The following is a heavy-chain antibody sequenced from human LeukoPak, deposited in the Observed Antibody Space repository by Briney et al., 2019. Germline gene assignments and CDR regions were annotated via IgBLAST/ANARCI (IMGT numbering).Heavy chain of an antibody. V-gene: IGHV3-23*01. D-gene: IGHD2-2*01. CDR2: ISGSGGST. CDR1: GFTFSSYG. CDR3: AKGEYCSSTSCYGVFSCHY. J-gene: IGHJ4*02. Sequence: GGSLRLSCAASGFTFSSYGMHWVRQAPGKGLEWVSAISGSGGSTYYADSVKGRFTISRDNSKNTLYLQMNSLRAEDTAVYYCAKGEYCSSTSCYGVFSCHYWGQGTLVTVSS.